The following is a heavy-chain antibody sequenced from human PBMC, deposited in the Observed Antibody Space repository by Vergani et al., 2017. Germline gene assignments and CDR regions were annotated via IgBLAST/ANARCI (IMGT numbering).Heavy chain of an antibody. CDR2: VDPEDGET. V-gene: IGHV1-69-2*01. CDR3: ATPQTVTTGGMEV. CDR1: GYTFTDQY. J-gene: IGHJ6*02. D-gene: IGHD4-17*01. Sequence: EVQLVQSGAEVKKPGATMKISCKVSGYTFTDQYMHWVKQAPGKGLEWMGLVDPEDGETIYAEKFKGRVTIAADTSTATAHLELSSLRSEDTAVYYCATPQTVTTGGMEVWGQGTMVIVSS.